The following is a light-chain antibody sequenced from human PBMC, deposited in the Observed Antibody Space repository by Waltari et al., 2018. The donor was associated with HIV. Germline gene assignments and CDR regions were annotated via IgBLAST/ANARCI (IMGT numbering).Light chain of an antibody. CDR2: KAS. CDR1: ESIGTW. J-gene: IGKJ2*01. V-gene: IGKV1-5*03. CDR3: QQYSSYSAT. Sequence: DIQMTQSPSSLSASVGDRVTITCRASESIGTWLAWYQQRPGEAPKLLIYKASNLEGGVPSTFSGSGSGTEFTLTISSLQPDDFGIYYCQQYSSYSATFGQGTKLEIK.